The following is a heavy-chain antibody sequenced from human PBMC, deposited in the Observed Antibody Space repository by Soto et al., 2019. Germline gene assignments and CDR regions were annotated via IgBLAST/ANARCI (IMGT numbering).Heavy chain of an antibody. CDR3: AKSGIVATMRTFSWFDS. V-gene: IGHV3-23*01. D-gene: IGHD2-2*01. CDR1: GFTFSNYG. J-gene: IGHJ5*01. Sequence: EVQLLESGGNLVQPGGSLRLSCAASGFTFSNYGMNWVSQAPGKGLEWVAAISGGGTSPHYADSVKGRFTISRDNSKNTLYLKMNSLRADDTALYYCAKSGIVATMRTFSWFDSWGQGTLVTVSS. CDR2: ISGGGTSP.